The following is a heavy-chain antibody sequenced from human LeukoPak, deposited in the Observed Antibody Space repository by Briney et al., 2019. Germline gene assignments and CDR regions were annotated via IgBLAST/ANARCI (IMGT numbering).Heavy chain of an antibody. CDR3: ARGRYGSGSYYMRDFDY. D-gene: IGHD3-10*01. Sequence: SETLSLTCTVSGGSISTSSYYWGWIRQPPGKGLECIGNIYYSGSTYYNPSLKSRVTISVDTSKNQFSLQLNSVTPEDTAVYYCARGRYGSGSYYMRDFDYWGQGTLVTVSS. V-gene: IGHV4-39*07. CDR1: GGSISTSSYY. CDR2: IYYSGST. J-gene: IGHJ4*02.